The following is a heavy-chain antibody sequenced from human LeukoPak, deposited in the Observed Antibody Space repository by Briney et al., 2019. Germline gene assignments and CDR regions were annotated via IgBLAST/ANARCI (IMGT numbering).Heavy chain of an antibody. Sequence: GGSLRLSCVDSGFTFTNARMSWVRQASGKGLEWIGRIKSKTDGETTNYAEPVRGRFTISRDDSKSAVYLQMNSLKIEDTAVYYCTTDLGTYYHGSQRLIPIDYWGQGTLVTVSS. V-gene: IGHV3-15*01. CDR1: GFTFTNAR. D-gene: IGHD3-10*01. CDR2: IKSKTDGETT. CDR3: TTDLGTYYHGSQRLIPIDY. J-gene: IGHJ4*02.